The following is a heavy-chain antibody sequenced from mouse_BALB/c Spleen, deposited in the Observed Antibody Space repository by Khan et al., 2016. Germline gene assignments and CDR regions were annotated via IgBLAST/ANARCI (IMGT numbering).Heavy chain of an antibody. CDR1: GYTFSNYW. CDR2: ILPGSGNT. J-gene: IGHJ3*01. V-gene: IGHV1-9*01. CDR3: ARGSY. Sequence: QVQLKESGAELMKPGASVKISCKATGYTFSNYWIEWIKERPGHGLEWIGEILPGSGNTNYNEKFKGTATFTAETSSNTACMQLSSLTSEDSAVYYCARGSYWGQGTLVTVSA.